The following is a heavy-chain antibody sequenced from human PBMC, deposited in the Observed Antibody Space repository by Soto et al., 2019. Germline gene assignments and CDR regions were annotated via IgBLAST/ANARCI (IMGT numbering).Heavy chain of an antibody. CDR1: GFTFSAHA. CDR2: LGTIGA. V-gene: IGHV3-23*01. J-gene: IGHJ4*02. CDR3: ARDLTTHDY. Sequence: EVQLLESGGGLVQPGGSLRLSCVGSGFTFSAHAITWVRQAPGKGLEWVSTLGTIGAFYADSVKGRFTISRDNSKNTVNLQMSSLRGEGTAIYYCARDLTTHDYWGQGTVVTVSS.